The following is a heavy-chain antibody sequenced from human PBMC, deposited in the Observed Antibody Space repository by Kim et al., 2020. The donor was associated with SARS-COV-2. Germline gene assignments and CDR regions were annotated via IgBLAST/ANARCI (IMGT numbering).Heavy chain of an antibody. CDR2: ISYDGSNK. D-gene: IGHD6-19*01. CDR3: AKGRGYSSGLGSAFDI. V-gene: IGHV3-30*18. CDR1: GFTFSSYG. Sequence: GGSLRLSCAASGFTFSSYGMHWVRQAPGKGLEWVAVISYDGSNKYYADSVKGRFTISRDNSKNTLYLQMNSLRAEDTAVYYCAKGRGYSSGLGSAFDIWG. J-gene: IGHJ3*02.